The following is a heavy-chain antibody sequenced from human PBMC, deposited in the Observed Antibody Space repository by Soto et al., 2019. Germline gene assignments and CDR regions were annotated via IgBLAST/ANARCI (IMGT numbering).Heavy chain of an antibody. D-gene: IGHD3-16*01. CDR1: GGSISSSSYY. J-gene: IGHJ4*02. Sequence: SETLSLTCTVSGGSISSSSYYWGWIRQPPGKGLEWIGSIYCSGSTYYNPSLKSRLTISVDTSKNQFSLTLSSVTAADTAVYYCATGYYWGQGTLVTVSS. CDR2: IYCSGST. V-gene: IGHV4-39*01. CDR3: ATGYY.